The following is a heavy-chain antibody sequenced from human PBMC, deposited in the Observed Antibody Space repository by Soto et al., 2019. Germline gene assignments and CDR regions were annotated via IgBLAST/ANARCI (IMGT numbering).Heavy chain of an antibody. D-gene: IGHD6-19*01. CDR3: ARGGQWLVPVPEDFDY. V-gene: IGHV3-33*01. Sequence: QVQLVESGGGVVQPGRSLRLSCAASGFTFSSYGMHWVRQAPGKGLEWVAVIWYDGSNKYYADSVKGRFTISRDNSKNTLYLQMNSLRAEDTAVYYCARGGQWLVPVPEDFDYWGQGTLVTVSS. CDR1: GFTFSSYG. CDR2: IWYDGSNK. J-gene: IGHJ4*02.